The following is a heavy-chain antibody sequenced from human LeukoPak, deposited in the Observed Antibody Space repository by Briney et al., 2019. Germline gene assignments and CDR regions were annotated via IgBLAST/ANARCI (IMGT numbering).Heavy chain of an antibody. CDR3: ARESHVTREDY. D-gene: IGHD3-10*01. CDR2: ISANDGNT. CDR1: GYTFTSYG. Sequence: ASVKVSCKASGYTFTSYGISWVRQAPGQGLKWMGWISANDGNTDYPQKLQGRVTMTTDTSTSTAYMELRSLRSDDTAVYYCARESHVTREDYWGRGTLVTVSS. V-gene: IGHV1-18*01. J-gene: IGHJ4*02.